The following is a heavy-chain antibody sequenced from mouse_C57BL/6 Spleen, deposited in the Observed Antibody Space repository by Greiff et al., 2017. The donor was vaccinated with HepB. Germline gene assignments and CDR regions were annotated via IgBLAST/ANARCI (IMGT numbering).Heavy chain of an antibody. CDR1: GYAFSSSW. CDR3: AREGVIYYDYDGGPYAMDY. V-gene: IGHV1-82*01. CDR2: IYPGSGST. D-gene: IGHD2-4*01. Sequence: VQLQQSGPELVKPGASVKISCKASGYAFSSSWMNWVKQRPGKGLEWIGDIYPGSGSTNYNEKFKSKATLTVDTSSSTAYMQLSSLTSEDSAVYYCAREGVIYYDYDGGPYAMDYWGQGTSVTVSS. J-gene: IGHJ4*01.